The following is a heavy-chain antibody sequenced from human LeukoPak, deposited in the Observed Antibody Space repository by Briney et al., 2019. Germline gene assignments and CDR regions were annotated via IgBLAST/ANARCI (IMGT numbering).Heavy chain of an antibody. CDR1: RFTVSSNY. V-gene: IGHV3-7*01. Sequence: PGGSLRLSCAASRFTVSSNYMTWVRQAPGKGLEWVATVKKDGSEKSYVDSVKGRFTISRDNAKNSLYLQMNSLRVEDTAVYYCARGPPYGSRSDYLDSWGQGILVTVSS. D-gene: IGHD3-10*01. J-gene: IGHJ4*02. CDR3: ARGPPYGSRSDYLDS. CDR2: VKKDGSEK.